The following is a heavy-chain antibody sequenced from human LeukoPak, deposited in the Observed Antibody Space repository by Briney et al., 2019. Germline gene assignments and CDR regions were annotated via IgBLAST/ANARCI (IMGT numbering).Heavy chain of an antibody. D-gene: IGHD4-23*01. Sequence: SETLSLTCTVSGGSISSYYWSWIRQPPGKGLEWIGCIYYSGSTDYNPSLKSRVTISVDTSKNQFSLKLTAVTAADTAIYYCARDRADSGGNGFDYWGQGTLVTVSS. CDR3: ARDRADSGGNGFDY. CDR1: GGSISSYY. CDR2: IYYSGST. J-gene: IGHJ4*02. V-gene: IGHV4-59*12.